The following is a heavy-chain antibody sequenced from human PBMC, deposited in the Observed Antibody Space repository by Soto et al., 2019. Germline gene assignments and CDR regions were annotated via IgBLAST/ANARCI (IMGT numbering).Heavy chain of an antibody. Sequence: QVQLQQWGAGLLKPSETLSLNCAVNGGSLSGYYWSWIRQPPGKGLEWIGEIKDGGSTNYSPSLKSRTPISSDATTNQCSLRLNSVTAADTGVYYCARGREGVVATHWDQGTLVTVSS. D-gene: IGHD5-12*01. V-gene: IGHV4-34*01. J-gene: IGHJ4*02. CDR2: IKDGGST. CDR1: GGSLSGYY. CDR3: ARGREGVVATH.